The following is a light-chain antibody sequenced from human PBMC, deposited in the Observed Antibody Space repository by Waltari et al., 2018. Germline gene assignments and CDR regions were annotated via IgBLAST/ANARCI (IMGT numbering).Light chain of an antibody. CDR2: KAS. Sequence: DIQMTQSPSTLSASVGDSVTIPCRASQSISSWLAWYPQKPGKAPKILIYKASSLESGVPSRFSGSGSGTEFTLTISSLQPDDFATYYCQQYNTYSTFGQGTKVEIK. J-gene: IGKJ1*01. CDR1: QSISSW. V-gene: IGKV1-5*03. CDR3: QQYNTYST.